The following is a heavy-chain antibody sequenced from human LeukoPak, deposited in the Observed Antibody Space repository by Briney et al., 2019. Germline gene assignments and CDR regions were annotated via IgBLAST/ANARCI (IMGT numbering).Heavy chain of an antibody. V-gene: IGHV4-59*01. J-gene: IGHJ6*03. CDR1: GGSISSYY. D-gene: IGHD6-13*01. CDR2: IHYSGST. Sequence: PSETLSLTCTVSGGSISSYYWSWIRQPPGKGLEWIGYIHYSGSTNYNPSLKSRVTISVDTSKNQFSLKLSSVTAADTAVYYCARGGYSSSWNNALIYYYYYMDVWGKGTTVTVSS. CDR3: ARGGYSSSWNNALIYYYYYMDV.